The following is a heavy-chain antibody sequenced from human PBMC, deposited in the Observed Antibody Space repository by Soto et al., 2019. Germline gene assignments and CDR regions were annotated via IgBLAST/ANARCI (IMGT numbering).Heavy chain of an antibody. J-gene: IGHJ5*02. V-gene: IGHV3-21*01. CDR2: ISSSSSYI. D-gene: IGHD5-12*01. CDR1: GFTFSSYS. CDR3: ARSEVALGRNWFDP. Sequence: PGGSLRLSCAASGFTFSSYSMNWVRQAPGKGLEWVSSISSSSSYIYYADSVKGRFTISRDNAKNSLYLQMNSLRAEDTAVYYCARSEVALGRNWFDPWGQGTLVTVSS.